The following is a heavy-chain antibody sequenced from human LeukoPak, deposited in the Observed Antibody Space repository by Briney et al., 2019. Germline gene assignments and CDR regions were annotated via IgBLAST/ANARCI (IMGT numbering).Heavy chain of an antibody. CDR3: AKDSANHRYFDL. D-gene: IGHD5-18*01. CDR2: ISYDGSNK. V-gene: IGHV3-30*18. Sequence: GGSLRLSCAASGFTVSSYGMHWVRQAPGKGLEWVAVISYDGSNKYYADSVKGRFTISRDNSKNTLYLQMNSLRAEDTAVYYCAKDSANHRYFDLWGRGTLVTVSS. J-gene: IGHJ2*01. CDR1: GFTVSSYG.